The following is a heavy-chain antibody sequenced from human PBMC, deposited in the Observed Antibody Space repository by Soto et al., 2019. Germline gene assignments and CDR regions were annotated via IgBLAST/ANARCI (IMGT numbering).Heavy chain of an antibody. V-gene: IGHV3-30*18. CDR2: IAYDGSNK. Sequence: QVQLVESGGGVVRPGRSLRLSSAASGFTFSSSAMHWVRQAPGKGLEWVAVIAYDGSNKYYADSVKGRFTISRDNSKNTMYLQMNSLRAEDTAVYYCAKAGGNRNCYFDYWGQGTLVTVSS. D-gene: IGHD1-1*01. CDR1: GFTFSSSA. CDR3: AKAGGNRNCYFDY. J-gene: IGHJ4*02.